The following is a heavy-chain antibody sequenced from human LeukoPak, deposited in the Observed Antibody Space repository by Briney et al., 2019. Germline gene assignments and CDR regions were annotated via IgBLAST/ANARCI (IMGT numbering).Heavy chain of an antibody. CDR1: GGSISSSSYY. Sequence: PSETLSLTCTVSGGSISSSSYYWGWIRQPPGKGLEWIGSIYYSGSTYYNPSLKSRVTISVDTSKNQFSLKLSSVTAADTAVYYCASVPYSSGWYCYFDYWGQGTLVTVSS. D-gene: IGHD6-19*01. V-gene: IGHV4-39*01. CDR2: IYYSGST. J-gene: IGHJ4*02. CDR3: ASVPYSSGWYCYFDY.